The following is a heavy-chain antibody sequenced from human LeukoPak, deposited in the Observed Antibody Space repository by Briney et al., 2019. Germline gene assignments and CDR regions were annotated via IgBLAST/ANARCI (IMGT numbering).Heavy chain of an antibody. D-gene: IGHD2-2*01. CDR1: GYTFTGYY. CDR2: INPNSGGT. V-gene: IGHV1-2*02. CDR3: AREVVPAAYPIYYSHYYMDV. Sequence: ASVKVSCKTSGYTFTGYYMHWVRQAPGQGLEWMGWINPNSGGTNYAQKFRGRVTMTRDTSISTAYMELSRLRSDDTAVYYCAREVVPAAYPIYYSHYYMDVWGKGTTVTASS. J-gene: IGHJ6*03.